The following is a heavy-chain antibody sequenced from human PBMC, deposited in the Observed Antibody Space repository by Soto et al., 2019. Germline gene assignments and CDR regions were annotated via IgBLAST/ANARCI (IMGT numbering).Heavy chain of an antibody. CDR3: ARHECRRARPSYYYYGMDV. J-gene: IGHJ6*02. D-gene: IGHD3-3*01. V-gene: IGHV4-39*01. CDR2: IYCSGST. Sequence: SETLSLTCTVSGGSISSSSYYWGWIRQPPGKGLEWIGSIYCSGSTYYNPSLKSRVTISVDTSKNQFSLKLSSVTAADTAVYYCARHECRRARPSYYYYGMDVWDQGTTVTVSS. CDR1: GGSISSSSYY.